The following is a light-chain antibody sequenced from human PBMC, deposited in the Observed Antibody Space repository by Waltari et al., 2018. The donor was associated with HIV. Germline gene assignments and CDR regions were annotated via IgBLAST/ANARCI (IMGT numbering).Light chain of an antibody. CDR1: SSDVGAYNS. CDR2: DVS. V-gene: IGLV2-14*03. CDR3: TSYINNGALV. J-gene: IGLJ2*01. Sequence: PGQSITISCTGTSSDVGAYNSVSWYQHHPGKAPKLVIFDVSERPTGISNRFSGSKSGNTASLTISGLQAEDEADFYCTSYINNGALVFAGGTKLTVL.